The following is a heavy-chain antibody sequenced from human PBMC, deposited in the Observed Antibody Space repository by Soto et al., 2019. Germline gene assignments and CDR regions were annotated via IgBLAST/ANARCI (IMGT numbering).Heavy chain of an antibody. J-gene: IGHJ4*02. D-gene: IGHD7-27*01. CDR1: GGSISNHY. CDR2: IYYNGNT. Sequence: QVQLQESGPGLVKPSETLSLTCSVSGGSISNHYWSWIRQPPGKGLEWIGYIYYNGNTNYNPSLKIQVTMSVDTSRNQISLKLTTVTAADTAVYYCTRANWYSEYWGQGTLVTVSS. CDR3: TRANWYSEY. V-gene: IGHV4-59*11.